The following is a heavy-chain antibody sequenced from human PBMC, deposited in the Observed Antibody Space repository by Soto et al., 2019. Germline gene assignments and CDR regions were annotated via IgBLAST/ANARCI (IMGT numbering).Heavy chain of an antibody. CDR2: ISGSGGST. J-gene: IGHJ4*02. D-gene: IGHD3-10*01. Sequence: SCKASDYTFSSYAMSWVRQAPGKGLEWVSAISGSGGSTYYADSVKGRFTIFRDNSKNTLYLQMNSLRAEDTAVYYCAKVILVRGVISLPFDYWGQGTLVTVSS. V-gene: IGHV3-23*01. CDR1: DYTFSSYA. CDR3: AKVILVRGVISLPFDY.